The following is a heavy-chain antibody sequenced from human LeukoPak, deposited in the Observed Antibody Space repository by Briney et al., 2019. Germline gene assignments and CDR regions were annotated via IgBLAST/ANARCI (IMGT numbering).Heavy chain of an antibody. J-gene: IGHJ4*02. CDR1: GSTFSSYA. Sequence: GGSLRLSCAASGSTFSSYAMSWVRQAPGKGLEWVSAISGSGGSTYYADSVKGRFTISRDNSKNTLYLQMNSLRAEDTAVYYCANDMAGCNYYGSGSYYFCLDYWGQGTLVTVSS. CDR3: ANDMAGCNYYGSGSYYFCLDY. D-gene: IGHD3-10*01. CDR2: ISGSGGST. V-gene: IGHV3-23*01.